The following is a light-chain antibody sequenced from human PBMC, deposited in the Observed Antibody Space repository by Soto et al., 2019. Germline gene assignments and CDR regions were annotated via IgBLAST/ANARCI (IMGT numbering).Light chain of an antibody. CDR1: QSVSSN. Sequence: EVVMTQSPATLSVSPGERATLSCSASQSVSSNLAWYQQNPGQAPRLLIFGASTRATGIPARFSGSGSGIEFTLTISSLQSEDFAVDYCQQYNNWPLYTFGQGTKLEIK. V-gene: IGKV3D-15*01. CDR3: QQYNNWPLYT. J-gene: IGKJ2*01. CDR2: GAS.